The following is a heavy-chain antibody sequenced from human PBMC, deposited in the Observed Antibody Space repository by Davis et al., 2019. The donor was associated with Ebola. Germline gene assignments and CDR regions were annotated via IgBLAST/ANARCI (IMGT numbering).Heavy chain of an antibody. CDR3: ARGGLGFYYGADV. CDR1: GFTFSSYD. J-gene: IGHJ6*02. V-gene: IGHV3-13*01. D-gene: IGHD3-10*01. CDR2: SGTAGDT. Sequence: GESLKTSCAASGFTFSSYDMHWVRQAKGQGLEWVSLSGTAGDTYYANSVKGRFTISRENAKNSLYLQMNSLRAGDTAVYYCARGGLGFYYGADVWGQGTTVTVSS.